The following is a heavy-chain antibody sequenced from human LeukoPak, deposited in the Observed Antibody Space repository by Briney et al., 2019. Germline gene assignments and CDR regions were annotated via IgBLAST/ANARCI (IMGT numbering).Heavy chain of an antibody. CDR2: TSDSGGNT. Sequence: QAGGSLRLSCAASGFTFSSYAMSWVRQAPGKGLEWVSATSDSGGNTYYADSVKGRFTISRDNSKNTLYLQMNSLRAEDTAVYYCARDPDDQYYFDYWGQGTLVTVS. V-gene: IGHV3-23*01. J-gene: IGHJ4*02. CDR3: ARDPDDQYYFDY. D-gene: IGHD1-14*01. CDR1: GFTFSSYA.